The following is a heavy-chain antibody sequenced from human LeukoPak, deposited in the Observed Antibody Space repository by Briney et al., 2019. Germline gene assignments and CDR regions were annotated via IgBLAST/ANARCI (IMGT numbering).Heavy chain of an antibody. CDR1: GYTFTGYY. J-gene: IGHJ4*02. V-gene: IGHV1-2*06. D-gene: IGHD1-14*01. CDR3: AKAKPQGSDRDFDY. Sequence: ASVKVSCKTPGYTFTGYYMHWVRQAPGQGLEWMGRINPNSGDTNYAQKFQGRVTMTGDTSITTAYMELNSLRSDDTAVYYCAKAKPQGSDRDFDYWGQGTLVTVSS. CDR2: INPNSGDT.